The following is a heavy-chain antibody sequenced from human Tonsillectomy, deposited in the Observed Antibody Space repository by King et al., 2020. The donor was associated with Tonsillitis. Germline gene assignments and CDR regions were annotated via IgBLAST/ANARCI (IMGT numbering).Heavy chain of an antibody. D-gene: IGHD2-2*02. J-gene: IGHJ2*01. CDR1: GFTFSSYA. CDR2: ISGSGGST. V-gene: IGHV3-23*04. CDR3: AKGGRYCSSTSCYTGWYLDL. Sequence: VQLVQSGGGLVQPGGSLRLSCAASGFTFSSYAMTWVRQAPGKGLAWVSAISGSGGSTYYADSVKGRFTISRDNSKNPLYLQMNSLRAEDTALYYCAKGGRYCSSTSCYTGWYLDLWGRGTLVTVSS.